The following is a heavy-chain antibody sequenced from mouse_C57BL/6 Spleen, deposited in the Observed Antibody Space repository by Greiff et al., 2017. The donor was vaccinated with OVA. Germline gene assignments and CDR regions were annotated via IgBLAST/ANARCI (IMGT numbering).Heavy chain of an antibody. D-gene: IGHD1-1*01. V-gene: IGHV3-6*01. Sequence: EVHLVESGPGLVKPSQSLSLTCSVTGYSITSGYYWTWIRQFPGNKLEWMGYISYDGSNNYNPSLKNRISITRDTSKNQFFLKLNSVTTEDTATYYCASSSYWYFDVWGTGTTVTVSS. CDR1: GYSITSGYY. J-gene: IGHJ1*03. CDR2: ISYDGSN. CDR3: ASSSYWYFDV.